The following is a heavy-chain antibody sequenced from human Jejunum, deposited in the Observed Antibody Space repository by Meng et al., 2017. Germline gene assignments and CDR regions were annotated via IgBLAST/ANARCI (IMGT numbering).Heavy chain of an antibody. D-gene: IGHD1-26*01. J-gene: IGHJ4*02. V-gene: IGHV4-30-4*01. CDR2: IYYSGST. Sequence: QESGPGLVEPSQTPSLTCTVSGDSFNSPDNYWSWIRQPPEKGLEWIGYIYYSGSTYYNPSLKSRVSISGDTSNKQFSLKLTSVTAADTAVYYCARSPYSGSALPFFDYWGQGSLVTVSS. CDR1: GDSFNSPDNY. CDR3: ARSPYSGSALPFFDY.